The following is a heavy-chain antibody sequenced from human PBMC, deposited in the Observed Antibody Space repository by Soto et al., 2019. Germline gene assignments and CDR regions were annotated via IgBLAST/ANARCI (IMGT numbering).Heavy chain of an antibody. J-gene: IGHJ6*02. CDR3: ARDPRSHSGSYYLRLYYYYYYGMDV. CDR2: ISPSGGST. CDR1: GYTFTSYY. D-gene: IGHD3-10*01. V-gene: IGHV1-46*01. Sequence: ASVKVSCKASGYTFTSYYMHWVRQAPGQGLEWMGIISPSGGSTSYAQKFQGRVTMTRDTSTSTVYMELSSLRSEDTAVYYCARDPRSHSGSYYLRLYYYYYYGMDVWGQGTTVTVSS.